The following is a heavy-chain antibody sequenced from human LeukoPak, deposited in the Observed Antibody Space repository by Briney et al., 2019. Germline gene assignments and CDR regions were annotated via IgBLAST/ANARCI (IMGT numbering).Heavy chain of an antibody. D-gene: IGHD3-22*01. V-gene: IGHV1-69*05. Sequence: ASVKVSCKASGGTFSSYAISWVRQAPGQGLEWMGGIIPIFGTASYAQKFQGRVTMTRDTSTSTVYMELSSLRSEDTAVYYCARRYYYDGSGYYLDYWGQGTLVTVSS. CDR1: GGTFSSYA. J-gene: IGHJ4*02. CDR2: IIPIFGTA. CDR3: ARRYYYDGSGYYLDY.